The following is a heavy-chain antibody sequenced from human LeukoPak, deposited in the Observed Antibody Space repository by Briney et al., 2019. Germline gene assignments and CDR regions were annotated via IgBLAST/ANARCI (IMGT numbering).Heavy chain of an antibody. Sequence: ASVRVSCKASGYTFTNYDINWVRQASGQGLEWMGWMNPNGGNTGSAHEFQGRVTITSNTSISTAYMELSSLRSEDTAVYYCERGLSREKQLLRAFDHWGQGTPVTVSS. CDR3: ERGLSREKQLLRAFDH. J-gene: IGHJ5*02. D-gene: IGHD6-13*01. CDR2: MNPNGGNT. CDR1: GYTFTNYD. V-gene: IGHV1-8*01.